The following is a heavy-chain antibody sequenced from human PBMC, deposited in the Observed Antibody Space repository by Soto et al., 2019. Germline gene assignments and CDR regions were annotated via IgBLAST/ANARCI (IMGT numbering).Heavy chain of an antibody. CDR2: VSGSGEMT. V-gene: IGHV3-23*01. CDR3: ARSEMTYNWND. Sequence: EVQFLESGGGLVQPGGSLRLACAASGFTFRGDAMSWVRQAPGKGLEWVSSVSGSGEMTHYAESVKGRFTISRDNSKDTLFLQMEILRAEDTAVYYCARSEMTYNWNDWGQGTRVTVSS. D-gene: IGHD1-20*01. CDR1: GFTFRGDA. J-gene: IGHJ4*02.